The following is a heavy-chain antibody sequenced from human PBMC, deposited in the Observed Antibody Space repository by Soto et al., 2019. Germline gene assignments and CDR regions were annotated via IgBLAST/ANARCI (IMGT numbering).Heavy chain of an antibody. D-gene: IGHD3-10*01. V-gene: IGHV1-18*01. J-gene: IGHJ3*02. CDR3: ARGGELLWFGELWLNDAFDI. Sequence: ASVKVSCKASGYTFTSYGISCVRQAPGQGLEWMGWISAYNGNTNYAQKLQGRVTMTTDTSTSTAYMELRSLRSDDTAVYYCARGGELLWFGELWLNDAFDIWGQGTMVTVSS. CDR2: ISAYNGNT. CDR1: GYTFTSYG.